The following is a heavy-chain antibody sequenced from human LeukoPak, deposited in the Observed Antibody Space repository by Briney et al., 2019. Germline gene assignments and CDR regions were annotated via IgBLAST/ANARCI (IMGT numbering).Heavy chain of an antibody. V-gene: IGHV4-31*03. CDR1: GGSISSDGYY. CDR2: IYYSGST. Sequence: SQTLPLTCTVSGGSISSDGYYWSWIRQHPGKGLEWIGYIYYSGSTYYNPSLKSRVTISVDTSKNQFSLKLSSVTAADTAVYYCARSGYPYYFDYWGQGTLVTVSS. D-gene: IGHD3-22*01. J-gene: IGHJ4*02. CDR3: ARSGYPYYFDY.